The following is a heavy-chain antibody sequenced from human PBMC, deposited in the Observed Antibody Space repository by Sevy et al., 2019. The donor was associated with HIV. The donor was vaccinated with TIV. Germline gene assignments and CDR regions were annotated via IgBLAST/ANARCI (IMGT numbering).Heavy chain of an antibody. J-gene: IGHJ4*02. V-gene: IGHV3-23*01. CDR1: GFAFYNYS. D-gene: IGHD2-8*01. CDR3: AYEGCTRPHDY. CDR2: LSFGCGKI. Sequence: GGSLRLSCAASGFAFYNYSMSWIRQAPGKGLEWVATLSFGCGKINYADSVKGRFTISRDNSKNSVYLQMVNLRVEDTALDYCAYEGCTRPHDYWGQGTRVTVSS.